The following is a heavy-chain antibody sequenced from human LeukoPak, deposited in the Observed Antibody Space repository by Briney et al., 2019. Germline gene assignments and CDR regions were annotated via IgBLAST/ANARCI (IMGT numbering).Heavy chain of an antibody. CDR1: GGSISSGGYY. J-gene: IGHJ6*03. Sequence: SETLSLICTVSGGSISSGGYYWSWIRQHPGKGLEWIGYIYYSGSTYYNPSLKSRVTISVDTSKNQFSLKLSSVTAADTAVYYCARSKRTLGHYYYMDVWGKGTTVTVSS. V-gene: IGHV4-31*03. CDR2: IYYSGST. D-gene: IGHD3/OR15-3a*01. CDR3: ARSKRTLGHYYYMDV.